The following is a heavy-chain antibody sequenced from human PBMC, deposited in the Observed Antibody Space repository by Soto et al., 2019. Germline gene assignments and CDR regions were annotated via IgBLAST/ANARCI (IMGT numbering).Heavy chain of an antibody. Sequence: QVQLVESGGGVVQPGRSLRLSCAASGFTFSSYGMHWVRQAPGKGLEWVAVIWYDGSNKYYADSVQGRFTISRDNSKNTLYLQMNSLRAEDTAVYYCARGGPYCSGGSCYYFDYWGQGTLVTVSS. V-gene: IGHV3-33*01. CDR1: GFTFSSYG. CDR2: IWYDGSNK. CDR3: ARGGPYCSGGSCYYFDY. D-gene: IGHD2-15*01. J-gene: IGHJ4*02.